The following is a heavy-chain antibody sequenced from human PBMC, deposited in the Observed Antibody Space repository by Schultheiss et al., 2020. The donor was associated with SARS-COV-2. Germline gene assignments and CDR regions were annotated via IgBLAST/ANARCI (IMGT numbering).Heavy chain of an antibody. D-gene: IGHD3-10*01. CDR3: ARGGWYYYDSRTDAFDI. V-gene: IGHV4-39*01. CDR1: GGSISSSSYY. CDR2: IYYSGST. Sequence: SQTLSLTCTVSGGSISSSSYYWGWIRQPPGKGLEWIGSIYYSGSTYYNPSLKSRVTISVDTSKNQFSLRLTSVTAADTAVYYCARGGWYYYDSRTDAFDIWGQGTMVTVSS. J-gene: IGHJ3*02.